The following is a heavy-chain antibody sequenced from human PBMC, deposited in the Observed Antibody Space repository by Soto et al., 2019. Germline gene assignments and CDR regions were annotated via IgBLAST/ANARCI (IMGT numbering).Heavy chain of an antibody. V-gene: IGHV4-30-4*01. D-gene: IGHD1-26*01. CDR1: GGSISSGDYY. CDR2: IYYSGST. Sequence: QVQLQESGPGLVKPSQTLSLTCTVSGGSISSGDYYWSWIRQPPGKGLEWIGYIYYSGSTYYNPSLKCRVIISVDTSKNQVSLKLSSVTAADTAVYYCASRRSRGRALLFDPWGQGTLVTVSS. CDR3: ASRRSRGRALLFDP. J-gene: IGHJ5*02.